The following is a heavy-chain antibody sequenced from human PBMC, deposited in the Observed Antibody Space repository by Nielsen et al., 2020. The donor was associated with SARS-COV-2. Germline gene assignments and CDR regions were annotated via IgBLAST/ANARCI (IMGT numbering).Heavy chain of an antibody. CDR3: ARDPSGWGLEY. Sequence: GGSLRLSCEVSGFTFSNYDMQWVRQVTGKGLEWVSSIGRAGDTHYSGSVKGRFTISRESAENSLYLQMNSLRVEDTAVYYCARDPSGWGLEYWGQGVLVTVSS. V-gene: IGHV3-13*04. CDR1: GFTFSNYD. J-gene: IGHJ4*02. D-gene: IGHD6-19*01. CDR2: IGRAGDT.